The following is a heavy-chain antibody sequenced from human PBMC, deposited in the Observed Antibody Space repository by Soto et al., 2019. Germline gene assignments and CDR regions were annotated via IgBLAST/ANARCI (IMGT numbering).Heavy chain of an antibody. V-gene: IGHV3-30*18. J-gene: IGHJ4*02. CDR3: AKDSSAGYYYDSSGYYFGPKHYYFDY. CDR2: ISYDGSNK. D-gene: IGHD3-22*01. Sequence: GGSLRLSCAASGFTFSSYGMHWVRQAPGKGLEWVAVISYDGSNKYYADSVKGRFTISRDNSKNTLYLQMNSLRAEDTAVYYCAKDSSAGYYYDSSGYYFGPKHYYFDYWGQGTLVTVS. CDR1: GFTFSSYG.